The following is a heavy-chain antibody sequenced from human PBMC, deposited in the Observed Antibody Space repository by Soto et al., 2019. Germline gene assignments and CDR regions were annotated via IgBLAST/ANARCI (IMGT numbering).Heavy chain of an antibody. V-gene: IGHV3-30*18. J-gene: IGHJ4*02. D-gene: IGHD1-26*01. CDR3: AKDRYSGTYPTDFDY. CDR2: ISYDGGNE. Sequence: PXGSLRLSCAGAGFTFSSYGIHWVRQAPGKGLEWVALISYDGGNEKYTESVKDRFTISRDDSHNVAYLQMSSLRTEDTAMYYCAKDRYSGTYPTDFDYWGQGSLVTVSS. CDR1: GFTFSSYG.